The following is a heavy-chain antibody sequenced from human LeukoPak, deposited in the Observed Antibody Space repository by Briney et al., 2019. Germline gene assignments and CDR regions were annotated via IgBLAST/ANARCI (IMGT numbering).Heavy chain of an antibody. CDR1: GFTFGDYA. Sequence: GGSLRLSCAASGFTFGDYAMHWVRQAPGKGLEWVSGISWNSGSIGYADSVKGRFTISRDNAKNSLYLQMNSLRAEDTALYYCAKDTSARIGSAFDYWGQGTLVTVSS. J-gene: IGHJ4*02. CDR3: AKDTSARIGSAFDY. V-gene: IGHV3-9*01. CDR2: ISWNSGSI. D-gene: IGHD6-6*01.